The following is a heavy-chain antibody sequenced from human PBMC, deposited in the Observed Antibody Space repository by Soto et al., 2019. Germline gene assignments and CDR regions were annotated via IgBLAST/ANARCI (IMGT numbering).Heavy chain of an antibody. CDR2: INAGNGNT. V-gene: IGHV1-3*01. J-gene: IGHJ4*02. D-gene: IGHD2-21*02. Sequence: ASVKVSCKACGYTFTSYAMHWVGQAPGQRREWMGWINAGNGNTKYSQKFQGRVTITRDTSASTAYMELSSLRSEDTAVYYCARELFPIVVVTAIPGDFQYWGQGTLVTVSS. CDR1: GYTFTSYA. CDR3: ARELFPIVVVTAIPGDFQY.